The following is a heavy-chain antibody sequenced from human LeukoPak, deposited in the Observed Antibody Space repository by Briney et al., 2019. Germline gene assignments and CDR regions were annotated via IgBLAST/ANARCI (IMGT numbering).Heavy chain of an antibody. V-gene: IGHV1-69*06. Sequence: SVKVSCKASGGTFSSYAISWVRQAPGQGLEWMGGIIPIFGTANYAQKFQGRVTITADKSTSTAYMELSSLRAEDTAVYYCARACRSYWCGGFDIWGQGTMVTVSS. J-gene: IGHJ3*02. D-gene: IGHD2-15*01. CDR3: ARACRSYWCGGFDI. CDR2: IIPIFGTA. CDR1: GGTFSSYA.